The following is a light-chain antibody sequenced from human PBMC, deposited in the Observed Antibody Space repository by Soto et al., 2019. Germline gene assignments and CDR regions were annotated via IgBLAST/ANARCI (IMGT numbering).Light chain of an antibody. J-gene: IGKJ4*01. CDR2: GAS. V-gene: IGKV1-39*01. Sequence: DIQMTQSPSSLSASVGDRVTITCRASQSISSYLNWYQQKPGKAPKILIYGASNLQGGVPSRFSGGGSGTDFTLTISSLQPEDFVTYYCQQSSSVPLTFGGGTKVEIK. CDR3: QQSSSVPLT. CDR1: QSISSY.